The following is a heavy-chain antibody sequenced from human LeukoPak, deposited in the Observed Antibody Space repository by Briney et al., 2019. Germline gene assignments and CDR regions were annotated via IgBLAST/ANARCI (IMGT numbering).Heavy chain of an antibody. D-gene: IGHD6-19*01. Sequence: GGSLRLFCEASGFTFSNHGMHWVRQAPGKGLEWVALIWNDGSNKYYGDSVKGRFTISRDNTNNTIHLHMNSLRAEDTAMYYCARDFQWRPFDYWGQGTLVTVSS. V-gene: IGHV3-33*01. J-gene: IGHJ4*02. CDR3: ARDFQWRPFDY. CDR2: IWNDGSNK. CDR1: GFTFSNHG.